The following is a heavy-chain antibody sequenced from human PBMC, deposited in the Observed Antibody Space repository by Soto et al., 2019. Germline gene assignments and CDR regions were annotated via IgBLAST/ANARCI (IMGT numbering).Heavy chain of an antibody. V-gene: IGHV1-69*13. J-gene: IGHJ6*02. CDR2: ITPLLGAA. D-gene: IGHD3-3*01. CDR3: ATDGQITLFGGASAPYSMDV. CDR1: GGTFSNLA. Sequence: AASVKVSCKASGGTFSNLAINWVRQAPGQGLEWMGGITPLLGAADYAQKFQGRVSIISDESTTTVYMELRSLKSDDTAMYYCATDGQITLFGGASAPYSMDVWGQGTTVTVSS.